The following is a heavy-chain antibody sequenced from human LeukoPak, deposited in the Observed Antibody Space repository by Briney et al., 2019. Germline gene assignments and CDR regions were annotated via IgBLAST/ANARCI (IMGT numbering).Heavy chain of an antibody. Sequence: GGSLRLSCAASGFTFSNAWMSWVRQAPGKGLEWVGRIKSKTDGGTTDYAAPVEGRFTISRDDSKNTLYLQMNSLKTEDTAVYYCTTGIVVVPAAMDRVDYWGQGTLVTVSS. D-gene: IGHD2-2*01. J-gene: IGHJ4*02. CDR3: TTGIVVVPAAMDRVDY. CDR1: GFTFSNAW. V-gene: IGHV3-15*01. CDR2: IKSKTDGGTT.